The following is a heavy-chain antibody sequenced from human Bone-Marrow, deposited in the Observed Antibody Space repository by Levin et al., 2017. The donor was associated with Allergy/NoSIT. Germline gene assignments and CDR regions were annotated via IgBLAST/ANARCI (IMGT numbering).Heavy chain of an antibody. J-gene: IGHJ4*02. V-gene: IGHV3-21*01. D-gene: IGHD6-19*01. CDR3: ARDHPWLGVHLDY. CDR2: ISSSSSYI. Sequence: GESLKISCAASGFTFSSYSMNWVRQAPGKGLEWVSSISSSSSYIYYADSVKGRFTISRDNAKNSLYLQMNSLRAEDTAVYYCARDHPWLGVHLDYWGQGTLVTVSS. CDR1: GFTFSSYS.